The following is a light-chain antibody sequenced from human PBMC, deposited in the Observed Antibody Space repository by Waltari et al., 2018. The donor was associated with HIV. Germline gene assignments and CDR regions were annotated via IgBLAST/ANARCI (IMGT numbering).Light chain of an antibody. CDR3: QQAYKGLT. V-gene: IGKV1-39*01. CDR1: ETISTY. J-gene: IGKJ3*01. CDR2: AAS. Sequence: DIQMTQSPSSLSASSGDRVIITCRASETISTYLNWYQQRPGRAPNLLIYAASTLQSGVPSRFSGSGSGTDFTLTINSLQPEDFAIYFCQQAYKGLTFGPGTKVDV.